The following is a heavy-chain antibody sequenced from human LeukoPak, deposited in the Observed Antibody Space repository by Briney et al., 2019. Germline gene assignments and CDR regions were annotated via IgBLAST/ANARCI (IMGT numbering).Heavy chain of an antibody. CDR1: GGTLSSYA. Sequence: GASVKVSCKASGGTLSSYAISWVRQAPGQGLEWMGGIIPIFGTANYAQKFQGRVTITADESTSTAYMELSSLRSEDTAVYYCARVGYCSGGSCYSGYYYYGMDVWGQGTTVTVSS. CDR2: IIPIFGTA. CDR3: ARVGYCSGGSCYSGYYYYGMDV. V-gene: IGHV1-69*13. D-gene: IGHD2-15*01. J-gene: IGHJ6*02.